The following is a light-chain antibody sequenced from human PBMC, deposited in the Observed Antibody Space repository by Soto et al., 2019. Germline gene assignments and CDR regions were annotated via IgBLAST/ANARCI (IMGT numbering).Light chain of an antibody. CDR3: QTWGTGIQV. CDR1: SGHSSYA. V-gene: IGLV4-69*01. J-gene: IGLJ2*01. CDR2: LNSDGSH. Sequence: QLVLTQSPSASASLGVSVKLTCTLSSGHSSYAIAWHQQRPEKGPRYLMKLNSDGSHSKGDGIPDRFSGSSSGAERYLTISSLQSEDEADDYCQTWGTGIQVFGGGTKLTVL.